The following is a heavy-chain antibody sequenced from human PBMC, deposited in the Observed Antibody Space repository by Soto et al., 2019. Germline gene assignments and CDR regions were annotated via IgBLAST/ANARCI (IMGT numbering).Heavy chain of an antibody. D-gene: IGHD3-10*01. CDR2: ISSSSRYI. Sequence: EVQLVESGGGLVKPGGSLRLSCAASGFTFSSYSMNWVRQAPGKGLEWVSSISSSSRYIYYADSVKGRFTISRDNAKNSLYLQMNSLRAEDTAVYYCARDRYYYGSGSLRDWFDPWGQGTLVTVSS. J-gene: IGHJ5*02. CDR1: GFTFSSYS. V-gene: IGHV3-21*01. CDR3: ARDRYYYGSGSLRDWFDP.